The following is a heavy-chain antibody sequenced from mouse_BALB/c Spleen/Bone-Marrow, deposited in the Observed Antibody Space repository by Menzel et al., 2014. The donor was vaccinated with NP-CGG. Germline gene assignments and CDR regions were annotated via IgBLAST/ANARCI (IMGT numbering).Heavy chain of an antibody. J-gene: IGHJ1*01. CDR2: INPDSSTI. CDR1: GFDFSRFW. D-gene: IGHD1-1*01. CDR3: ARLNYYGNLFV. V-gene: IGHV4-1*02. Sequence: EVQLQQSGGGLVQPGGSLKLSCAASGFDFSRFWMSWVRQAPGKGLEWIGEINPDSSTINYTPFLKDKFIISRDNAKNTLYLQMSKVRSEDTALYYCARLNYYGNLFVWGAGTPVTVSS.